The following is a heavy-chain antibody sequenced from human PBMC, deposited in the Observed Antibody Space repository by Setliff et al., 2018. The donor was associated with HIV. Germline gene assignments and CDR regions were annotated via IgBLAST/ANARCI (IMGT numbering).Heavy chain of an antibody. V-gene: IGHV4-61*02. D-gene: IGHD3-16*01. CDR3: ARLDTVMLYTDC. CDR2: IYTSGST. CDR1: GGSISSGRYY. Sequence: LSLTCTVSGGSISSGRYYWSWIRQPAGKGLEWIGRIYTSGSTNYNPSLKSRISMSIDTSKDQFSLRLKPVTASDMAVYYCARLDTVMLYTDCWGQGTLVTVSS. J-gene: IGHJ4*02.